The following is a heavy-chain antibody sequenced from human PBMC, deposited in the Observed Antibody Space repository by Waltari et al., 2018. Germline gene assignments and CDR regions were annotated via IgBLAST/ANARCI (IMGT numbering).Heavy chain of an antibody. CDR2: IYHSGIT. CDR1: GGSISSSNW. CDR3: ARDVVGPPINWFDP. Sequence: QVQLQESGPGLVKPSGTLSLTCAVSGGSISSSNWWSWVRQPPGKGREGIGEIYHSGITNSNPSLKSRVTISVDKSKNQFSLKLSSVTAADTAVYYCARDVVGPPINWFDPWGQGTLVTVSS. J-gene: IGHJ5*02. V-gene: IGHV4-4*02. D-gene: IGHD2-21*01.